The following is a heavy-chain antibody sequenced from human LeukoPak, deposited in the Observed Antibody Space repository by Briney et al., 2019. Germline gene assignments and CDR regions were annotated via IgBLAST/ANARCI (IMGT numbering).Heavy chain of an antibody. D-gene: IGHD1-26*01. V-gene: IGHV3-7*03. CDR2: IKQDESEK. CDR1: GFTFSSYE. J-gene: IGHJ4*02. CDR3: ATYSGAHHKTFDD. Sequence: GGSLRLSCAASGFTFSSYEMNWVRQAPGKGLEWVANIKQDESEKDYVDSVKGRFTISRDNAKNSMYLQMSSLRAEDTAVYYCATYSGAHHKTFDDWGQGTLVTVSS.